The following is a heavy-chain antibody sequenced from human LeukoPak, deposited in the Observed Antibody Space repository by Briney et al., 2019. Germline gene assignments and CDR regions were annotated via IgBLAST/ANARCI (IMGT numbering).Heavy chain of an antibody. V-gene: IGHV3-30-3*01. Sequence: GGYLRLSCAASGFTFSSYAMHWVRQAPGKGLEWVAVISYDGSNKYYADSVKGRFTISRDNSKNTLYLQMNSLRAEDTAVYYCARIILGAAVTAGFDYWGQGTLVTVSS. CDR3: ARIILGAAVTAGFDY. CDR2: ISYDGSNK. D-gene: IGHD4-11*01. CDR1: GFTFSSYA. J-gene: IGHJ4*02.